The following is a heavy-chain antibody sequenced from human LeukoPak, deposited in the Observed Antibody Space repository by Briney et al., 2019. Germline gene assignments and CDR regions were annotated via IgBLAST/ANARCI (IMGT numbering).Heavy chain of an antibody. CDR2: IYYSGST. D-gene: IGHD3-9*01. Sequence: SETLSLTCTVSGGSISSYYWSWLRQPPGKGLEWIGYIYYSGSTHYNPSLKSRVTISVDTSKNQFSLKLSSVTAADTAVYYCARGSPYYDILTGYYTGGSFDYWGQGTLVTVSS. V-gene: IGHV4-59*01. CDR1: GGSISSYY. CDR3: ARGSPYYDILTGYYTGGSFDY. J-gene: IGHJ4*02.